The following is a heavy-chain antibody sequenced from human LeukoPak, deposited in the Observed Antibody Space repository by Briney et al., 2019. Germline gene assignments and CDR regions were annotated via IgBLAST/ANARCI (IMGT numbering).Heavy chain of an antibody. J-gene: IGHJ6*02. CDR1: VYTFTRYY. CDR3: ARDQDFGVVTTAPSYYYGMDV. CDR2: INPSGGST. Sequence: VASVKVSCKASVYTFTRYYMRWVRQAPGQGLEWMGIINPSGGSTSYAQKFQGRVTMTRDTSTSTVYMELSSLRSEDTAVYYCARDQDFGVVTTAPSYYYGMDVWGQGTTVTVSS. V-gene: IGHV1-46*01. D-gene: IGHD3-3*01.